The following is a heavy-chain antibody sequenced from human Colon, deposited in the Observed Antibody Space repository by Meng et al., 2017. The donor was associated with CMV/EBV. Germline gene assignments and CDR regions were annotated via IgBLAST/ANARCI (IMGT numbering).Heavy chain of an antibody. Sequence: SGYSFVSYAMHWVRQAPGQGREWMGWINTNTGNPTYAQGFTGRFVFSSDTSVSTASLQINSLKAEDTGVYYCAREYYGSASYYNFDYWGQGTLVTVSS. D-gene: IGHD3-10*01. CDR2: INTNTGNP. CDR3: AREYYGSASYYNFDY. J-gene: IGHJ4*02. CDR1: GYSFVSYA. V-gene: IGHV7-4-1*02.